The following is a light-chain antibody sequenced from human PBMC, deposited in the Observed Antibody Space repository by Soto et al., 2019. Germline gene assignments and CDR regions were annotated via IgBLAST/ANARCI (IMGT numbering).Light chain of an antibody. CDR2: DAS. Sequence: EIVLTPSPATLSLSPGERATLSCRASQSVSSYLAWYQQKPGQAPRLLIYDASNGATGIPARFSGSGSGTDFTLTISSLEPEDFAVYYCQQRRTFGQGTKVDIK. CDR1: QSVSSY. J-gene: IGKJ1*01. V-gene: IGKV3-11*01. CDR3: QQRRT.